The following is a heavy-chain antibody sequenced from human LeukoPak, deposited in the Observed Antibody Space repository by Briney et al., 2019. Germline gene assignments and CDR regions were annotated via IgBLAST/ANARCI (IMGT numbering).Heavy chain of an antibody. V-gene: IGHV3-23*01. CDR3: AKLDRTGTTGWWDY. Sequence: GGSLRLSCAASGFTFSSYAMSWVRQAPGKGLEWVSAISGSGSSTYYADSVKGRFTISRDNSKNTLYLQINSLRAEDTALYYCAKLDRTGTTGWWDYWGQGTLVIVSS. CDR2: ISGSGSST. D-gene: IGHD1-1*01. J-gene: IGHJ4*02. CDR1: GFTFSSYA.